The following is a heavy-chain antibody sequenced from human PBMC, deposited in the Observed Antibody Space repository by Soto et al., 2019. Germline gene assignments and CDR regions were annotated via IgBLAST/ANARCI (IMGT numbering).Heavy chain of an antibody. CDR2: ISSSGSTI. D-gene: IGHD3-3*01. Sequence: GGSLRLSWAASGFTFSDYYMSWIRQAPGKGLEWVSYISSSGSTIYYADSVKGRFTISRDNAKNALYLQMNSLRAEDTAVYYCASTPYDFWSGYTRGPPYYYGMDVWGQGTTVTVSS. J-gene: IGHJ6*02. CDR1: GFTFSDYY. CDR3: ASTPYDFWSGYTRGPPYYYGMDV. V-gene: IGHV3-11*01.